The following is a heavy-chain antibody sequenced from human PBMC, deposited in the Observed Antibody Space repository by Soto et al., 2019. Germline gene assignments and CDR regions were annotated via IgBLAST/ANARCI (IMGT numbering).Heavy chain of an antibody. Sequence: SVKVSCKASGGTFSSYAISWVRQAPGQGLEWMGGIIPIFGTANYAQKFQGRATITADESTSTAYMELSSLRSEDTAVYYCARRLSYGGSLGFNYWGQGTLVTVYS. CDR2: IIPIFGTA. V-gene: IGHV1-69*13. CDR1: GGTFSSYA. D-gene: IGHD2-15*01. CDR3: ARRLSYGGSLGFNY. J-gene: IGHJ4*02.